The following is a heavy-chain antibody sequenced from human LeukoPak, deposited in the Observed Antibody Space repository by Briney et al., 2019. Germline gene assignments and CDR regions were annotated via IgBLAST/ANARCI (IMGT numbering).Heavy chain of an antibody. CDR3: AKENLWFGELTFYYMDV. V-gene: IGHV3-33*06. J-gene: IGHJ6*03. CDR1: GFTFSSYG. D-gene: IGHD3-10*01. Sequence: GGSLRLSCAASGFTFSSYGMHWVRQAPGKGLEWVAVIWYDGSNRYYADSVKGRFTISRDNSKNTLYLQMNSLRAEDTAVYYCAKENLWFGELTFYYMDVWGKGTTVTVSS. CDR2: IWYDGSNR.